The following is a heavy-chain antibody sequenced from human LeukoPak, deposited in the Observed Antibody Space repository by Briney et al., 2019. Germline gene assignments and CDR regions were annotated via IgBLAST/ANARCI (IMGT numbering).Heavy chain of an antibody. Sequence: SVKVSCKPSRGTFSSYAISWVRPAPGQGGEWMGRISPILGIANYAQKFQGRVTITEDKSTSTAYMELSSLRSEDTAVYYCARADYGDQRGNWGQGTLVTVSS. CDR3: ARADYGDQRGN. CDR2: ISPILGIA. J-gene: IGHJ4*02. D-gene: IGHD4-17*01. V-gene: IGHV1-69*04. CDR1: RGTFSSYA.